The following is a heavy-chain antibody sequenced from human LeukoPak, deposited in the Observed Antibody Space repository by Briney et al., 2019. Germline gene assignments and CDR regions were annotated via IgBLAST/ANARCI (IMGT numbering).Heavy chain of an antibody. J-gene: IGHJ6*03. D-gene: IGHD4-11*01. CDR1: GFTVSSNY. Sequence: PGGSLRLSCAASGFTVSSNYMTWVRQAPGKGLEWVAIIYTGGTTYYADSVEGRCTISSDNSKNTLYLQMNSLRAEDTAAYYCARDRTGQQLISRKEYYYMDVWGKGTTVTISS. CDR3: ARDRTGQQLISRKEYYYMDV. CDR2: IYTGGTT. V-gene: IGHV3-66*01.